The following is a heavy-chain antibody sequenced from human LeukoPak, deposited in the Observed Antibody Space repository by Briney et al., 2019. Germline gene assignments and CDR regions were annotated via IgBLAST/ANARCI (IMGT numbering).Heavy chain of an antibody. CDR2: ISTYNGNTNYGNT. D-gene: IGHD2-15*01. V-gene: IGHV1-18*04. CDR3: ARDLGYCSGGSCTFRFDP. Sequence: ASVKVSCKASGYTFSSYGISWVRQAPGQGLEWMGWISTYNGNTNYGNTNYAQKLQGRVTLTTDTSTSTVYMELRSLRSDDTAVYYCARDLGYCSGGSCTFRFDPWGQRTLVTVSS. J-gene: IGHJ5*02. CDR1: GYTFSSYG.